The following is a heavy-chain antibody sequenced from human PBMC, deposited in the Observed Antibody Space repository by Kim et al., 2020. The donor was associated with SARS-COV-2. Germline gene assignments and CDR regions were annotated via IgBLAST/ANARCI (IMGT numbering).Heavy chain of an antibody. D-gene: IGHD5-18*01. Sequence: SVKGRFTISRDNSKNTLYLQRNSLRAEDTAVYYCARPTPGKLWLPGYFDYWGQGTLVTVSS. CDR3: ARPTPGKLWLPGYFDY. J-gene: IGHJ4*02. V-gene: IGHV3-30*07.